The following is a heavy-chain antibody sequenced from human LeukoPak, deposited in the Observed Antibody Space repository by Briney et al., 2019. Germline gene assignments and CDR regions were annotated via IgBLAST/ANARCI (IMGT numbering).Heavy chain of an antibody. D-gene: IGHD3-10*01. CDR1: GGSISGDY. V-gene: IGHV4-4*07. CDR3: ARDSGTTGEVKFDP. J-gene: IGHJ5*02. CDR2: IYGSGTT. Sequence: SETLSLTCTVSGGSISGDYWSWIRQPAGKGLEWIGRIYGSGTTTYNPSLKSRVSMSIDTSKNQFSLKLMSVTAADTAVYYCARDSGTTGEVKFDPWGQGTLVTVSS.